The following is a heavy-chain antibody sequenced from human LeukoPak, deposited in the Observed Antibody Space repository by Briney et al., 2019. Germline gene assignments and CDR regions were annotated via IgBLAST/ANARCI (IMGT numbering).Heavy chain of an antibody. J-gene: IGHJ4*02. V-gene: IGHV1-2*02. CDR2: INPNSGGT. Sequence: ASVKVSCKASGYTFTGYYMHWVRQAPGQGLEWMGWINPNSGGTNYAQKFQGRVTMTRDTSISTAYVELSRLRSDDTAVYYCARGFWSGYYRFDYWGQGTLVTVSS. CDR3: ARGFWSGYYRFDY. D-gene: IGHD3-3*01. CDR1: GYTFTGYY.